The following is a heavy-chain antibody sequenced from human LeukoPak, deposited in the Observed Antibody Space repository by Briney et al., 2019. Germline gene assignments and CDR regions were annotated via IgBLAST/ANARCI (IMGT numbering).Heavy chain of an antibody. J-gene: IGHJ6*03. CDR2: IYPGDSDT. Sequence: GESLKISCETSGYNFLTFWIAWMRQMPGKGLEWMGVIYPGDSDTRYSPSFQGQVSISVDTSLSTAYLQWRSLRASDTAMYYCARLLDYDSTYYYMDVWGIGTSVIVS. CDR3: ARLLDYDSTYYYMDV. D-gene: IGHD4-17*01. CDR1: GYNFLTFW. V-gene: IGHV5-51*01.